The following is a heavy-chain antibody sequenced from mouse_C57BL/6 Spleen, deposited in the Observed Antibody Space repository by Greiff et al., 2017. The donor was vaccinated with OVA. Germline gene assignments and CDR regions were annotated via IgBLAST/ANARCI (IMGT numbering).Heavy chain of an antibody. V-gene: IGHV5-12*01. CDR1: GFTFSDYY. CDR2: ISNGGGST. J-gene: IGHJ2*01. D-gene: IGHD2-4*01. CDR3: ARRGIYYDYDEDYFDY. Sequence: EVKVVESGGGLVQPGGSLKLSCAASGFTFSDYYMYWVRQTPEKRLEWVAYISNGGGSTYYPDTVKGRFTISRDNAKNTLYLQMSRLKSEDTAMYYCARRGIYYDYDEDYFDYWGQGTTLTVSS.